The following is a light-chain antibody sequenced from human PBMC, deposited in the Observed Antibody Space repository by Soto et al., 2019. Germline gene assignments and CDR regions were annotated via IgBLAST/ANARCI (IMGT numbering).Light chain of an antibody. V-gene: IGKV3-20*01. Sequence: EIVLTQSPGTLSLSPGERATLSCRASQSVNSGYLVWYQQKPGQAPRLLIYGASSRATGIPDRFSGSGSGTDFTLTISRLEPEDFAVYYCQQYGSSPRTFGQGTKVDI. CDR1: QSVNSGY. J-gene: IGKJ1*01. CDR2: GAS. CDR3: QQYGSSPRT.